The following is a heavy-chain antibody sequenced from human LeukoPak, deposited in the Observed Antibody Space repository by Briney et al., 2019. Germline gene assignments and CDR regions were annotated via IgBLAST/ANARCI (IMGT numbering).Heavy chain of an antibody. D-gene: IGHD3-22*01. CDR2: INHSGST. J-gene: IGHJ3*02. V-gene: IGHV4-34*01. CDR1: GGSFSGYY. Sequence: PSETLSLTCAVYGGSFSGYYWSWIRQPPGKGLEWIGEINHSGSTNYNPSLRSRVTISVDTSKNQFSLKLRSLTAADTAVYYCARDRPPYYYDSSGYPVNDAFDIWGQGTMVTVSS. CDR3: ARDRPPYYYDSSGYPVNDAFDI.